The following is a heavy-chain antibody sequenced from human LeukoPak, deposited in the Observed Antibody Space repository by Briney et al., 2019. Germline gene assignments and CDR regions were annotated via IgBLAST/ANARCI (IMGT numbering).Heavy chain of an antibody. CDR2: INPSGGSI. Sequence: ASVKVSCKASGYTFTSYYMHWVRQAPGQGLEWMGIINPSGGSIRYAQKFQGRVTMTRDTSTSTVYLELSSLTSEDTAVYYCARPSSPRYSSSWYWFDPWGQGTLVTVSS. V-gene: IGHV1-46*01. CDR3: ARPSSPRYSSSWYWFDP. CDR1: GYTFTSYY. J-gene: IGHJ5*02. D-gene: IGHD6-13*01.